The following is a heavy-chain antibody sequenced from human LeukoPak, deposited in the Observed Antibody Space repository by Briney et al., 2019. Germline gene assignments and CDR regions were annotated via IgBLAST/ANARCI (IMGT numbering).Heavy chain of an antibody. V-gene: IGHV3-74*01. CDR3: ASRDQSCSGGTCYPIDY. J-gene: IGHJ4*02. Sequence: GGSLRLSCAASGFTFSRYWMHWVRQAPGKGLVWVSRINSEGSSTSYADSVKGRFTISRDNAKNTLYLQMNSLRAEDTAVYYCASRDQSCSGGTCYPIDYWGQGTLVTVSS. CDR2: INSEGSST. CDR1: GFTFSRYW. D-gene: IGHD2-15*01.